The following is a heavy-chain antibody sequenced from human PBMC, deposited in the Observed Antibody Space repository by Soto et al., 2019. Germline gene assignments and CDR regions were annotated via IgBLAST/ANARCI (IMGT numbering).Heavy chain of an antibody. V-gene: IGHV3-23*01. CDR2: ISGSGGST. Sequence: GESLKISCAASGFTFSSYAMSWVRQAPGKGLEWVSAISGSGGSTYYADSVKGRFTISRDNSKNTLYLQMNSLRAEDTAAYYCAKAYYGDYVQSAFDIWGQGTMVTVSS. D-gene: IGHD4-17*01. J-gene: IGHJ3*02. CDR1: GFTFSSYA. CDR3: AKAYYGDYVQSAFDI.